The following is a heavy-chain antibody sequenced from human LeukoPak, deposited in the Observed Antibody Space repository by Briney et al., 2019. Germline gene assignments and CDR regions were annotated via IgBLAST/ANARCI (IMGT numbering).Heavy chain of an antibody. J-gene: IGHJ6*03. CDR3: ARDSWGYCSSTSCYTYYYYYMDV. CDR1: GYAFTGYY. CDR2: INPNSGGT. D-gene: IGHD2-2*02. V-gene: IGHV1-2*02. Sequence: ASVKVSCKASGYAFTGYYMHWVRQAPGQGLEWMGWINPNSGGTNYAQKFQGRVTMTRDTSISTAYMELSRLRSDDTAVYYCARDSWGYCSSTSCYTYYYYYMDVWGKGTTVTVSS.